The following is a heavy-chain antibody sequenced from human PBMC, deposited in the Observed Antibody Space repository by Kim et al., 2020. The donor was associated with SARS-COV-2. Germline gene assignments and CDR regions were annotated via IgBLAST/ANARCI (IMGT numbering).Heavy chain of an antibody. CDR3: ARDISGSYHHGGMDV. V-gene: IGHV3-11*04. D-gene: IGHD1-26*01. Sequence: SVKCRFTISRDNAKNSLYLQMNSLRAEDTAVYYCARDISGSYHHGGMDVWGQGTTVTVSS. J-gene: IGHJ6*02.